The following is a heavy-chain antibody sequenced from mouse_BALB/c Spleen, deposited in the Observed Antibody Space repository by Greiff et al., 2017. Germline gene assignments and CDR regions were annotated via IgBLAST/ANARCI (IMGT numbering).Heavy chain of an antibody. V-gene: IGHV14-3*02. Sequence: VQLKESGAELVKPGASVKLSCTASGFNIKDTYMHWVKQRPEQGLEWIGRIDPANGNTKYDPKFQGKATITADTSSNTAYLQLSSLTSEDTAVYYCAPKARFAYWGQGTLVTVSA. J-gene: IGHJ3*01. CDR2: IDPANGNT. CDR3: APKARFAY. CDR1: GFNIKDTY.